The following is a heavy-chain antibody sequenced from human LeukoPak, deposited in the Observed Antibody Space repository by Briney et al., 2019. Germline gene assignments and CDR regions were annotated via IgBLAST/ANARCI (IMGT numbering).Heavy chain of an antibody. J-gene: IGHJ4*02. D-gene: IGHD3-10*01. CDR2: IRSKANSYAT. Sequence: PGGSLRLSCAASGFTFSGSAMHWVRQASGKGLEWVGRIRSKANSYATAYAASVKGRFTISRDDSKNTAYLQMNSLKTEDTAAYYCTRRGDGSGSVWGQGTLVTVSS. CDR1: GFTFSGSA. V-gene: IGHV3-73*01. CDR3: TRRGDGSGSV.